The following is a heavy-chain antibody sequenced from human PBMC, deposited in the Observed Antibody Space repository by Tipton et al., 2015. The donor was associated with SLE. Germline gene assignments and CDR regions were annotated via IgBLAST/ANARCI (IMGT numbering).Heavy chain of an antibody. Sequence: GLVKPSETLSLTCGVSGGSFTGYYWSWIRQTPGKGLEWIGEIIHSGTAHYNPSLKSRVTMSADTSKNQFSLRLTSVTAADTAVYYCARPAHYWGQGTLVTVSS. D-gene: IGHD2-2*01. V-gene: IGHV4-34*12. CDR3: ARPAHY. CDR2: IIHSGTA. J-gene: IGHJ4*02. CDR1: GGSFTGYY.